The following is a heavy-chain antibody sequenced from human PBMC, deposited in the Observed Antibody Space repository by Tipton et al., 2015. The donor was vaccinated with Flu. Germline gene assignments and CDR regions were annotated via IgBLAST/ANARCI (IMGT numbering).Heavy chain of an antibody. CDR1: GGSISSGGYY. CDR2: IYYSGST. V-gene: IGHV4-31*03. Sequence: TLSLTCTVSGGSISSGGYYWTWIRQHPGKGLEWIGYIYYSGSTYCNPSLKSRVTMSVDTSKNQFSLKLSSVTAADTAVYYCARARTGGGTVWRPYYVDSWGQGSLVTVPS. D-gene: IGHD1-26*01. J-gene: IGHJ4*02. CDR3: ARARTGGGTVWRPYYVDS.